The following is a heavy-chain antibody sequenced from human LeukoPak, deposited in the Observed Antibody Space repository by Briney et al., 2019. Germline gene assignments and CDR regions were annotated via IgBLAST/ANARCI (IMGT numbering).Heavy chain of an antibody. CDR2: ISYSGGT. Sequence: SETLSLTCIVSGGSISNYYWSWIRQPPGKGLEWVAYISYSGGTNSNPSLKSRVTMSIYTSMNQFSLKVTSVPAADTAIYYCARGKGCASTSCQWRSWGQGTLVTVSS. J-gene: IGHJ5*02. D-gene: IGHD2-2*01. CDR1: GGSISNYY. CDR3: ARGKGCASTSCQWRS. V-gene: IGHV4-59*01.